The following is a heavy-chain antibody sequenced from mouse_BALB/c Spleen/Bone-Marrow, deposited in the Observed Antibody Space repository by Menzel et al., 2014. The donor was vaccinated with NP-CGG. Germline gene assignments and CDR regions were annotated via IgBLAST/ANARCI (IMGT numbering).Heavy chain of an antibody. CDR1: GHTFTSYW. V-gene: IGHV1-74*01. Sequence: VQLVGSGAELVKPGAPVKLSCKASGHTFTSYWMNWVKRRPGRGLEWIGRIDPSDSETHYNQKFKDKATLTVDKSSSTAYIQLSSLTSKDSAVYYCARALGDGYYYAMDYWGQGTSVTVSS. CDR3: ARALGDGYYYAMDY. J-gene: IGHJ4*01. CDR2: IDPSDSET. D-gene: IGHD2-3*01.